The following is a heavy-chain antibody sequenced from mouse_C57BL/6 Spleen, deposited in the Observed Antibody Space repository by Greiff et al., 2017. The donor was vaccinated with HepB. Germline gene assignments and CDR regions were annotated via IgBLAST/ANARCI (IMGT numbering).Heavy chain of an antibody. CDR2: ISGGGGNT. J-gene: IGHJ2*01. CDR1: GFTFSSYT. V-gene: IGHV5-9*01. CDR3: ARRREEGYFDY. Sequence: DVKLVESGGGLVKPGGSLKLSCAASGFTFSSYTMSWVRQTPEKRLEWVATISGGGGNTYYPDSVKGRFTISRDNAKNTLYLQMSSLRSEDTALYYCARRREEGYFDYWGQGTTLTVSS.